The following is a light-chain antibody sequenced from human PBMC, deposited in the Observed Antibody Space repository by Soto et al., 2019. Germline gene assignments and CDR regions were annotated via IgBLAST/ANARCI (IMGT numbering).Light chain of an antibody. V-gene: IGKV3-15*01. J-gene: IGKJ3*01. CDR1: QSIRSN. Sequence: PTTYSAFSLKKNTLSCRASQSIRSNLAWYQQRPGQTPRLLIFVASTRATGIPARCTGSGSGTEFNLTISSLLFFVFAMEYCEHYTNWPHAFGPRTEVDN. CDR3: EHYTNWPHA. CDR2: VAS.